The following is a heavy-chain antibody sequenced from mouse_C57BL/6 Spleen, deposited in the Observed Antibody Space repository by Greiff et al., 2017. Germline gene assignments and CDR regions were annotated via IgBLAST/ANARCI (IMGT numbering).Heavy chain of an antibody. Sequence: EVNVVESGEGLVKPGGSLKLSCAASGFTFSSYAMSWVRQTPEKRLEWVAYISSGGDYIYYADTVKGRFTISRDNARNTLYLQMSSLKSEDTAMYYCTRDGAYYYGPGRYFDVWGTGTTVTVSS. CDR3: TRDGAYYYGPGRYFDV. CDR1: GFTFSSYA. J-gene: IGHJ1*03. D-gene: IGHD1-1*01. V-gene: IGHV5-9-1*02. CDR2: ISSGGDYI.